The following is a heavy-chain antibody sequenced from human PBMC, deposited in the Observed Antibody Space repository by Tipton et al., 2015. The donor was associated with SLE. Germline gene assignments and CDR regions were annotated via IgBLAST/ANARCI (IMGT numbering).Heavy chain of an antibody. CDR2: IKQDGSEK. CDR1: GFTFSSYW. CDR3: ASGGSGGNPDY. Sequence: LSLTCAASGFTFSSYWMSWVRQAPGKGLEWVANIKQDGSEKYYVDSVKGRFTISRDNAKNSLYLQMNSLRAEDTAVYYCASGGSGGNPDYWGQGTLVTVSS. V-gene: IGHV3-7*01. D-gene: IGHD4-23*01. J-gene: IGHJ4*02.